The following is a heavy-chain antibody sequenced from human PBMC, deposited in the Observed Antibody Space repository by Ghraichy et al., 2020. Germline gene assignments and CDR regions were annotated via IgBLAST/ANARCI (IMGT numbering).Heavy chain of an antibody. Sequence: GGSLRLSCAASGFTFSSYAMSWVRQAPGKGLEWVSAISGSGGSTYYADSVKGRFTISRDNSKNTLYLQMNSLRAEDTAVYYCAKLPQSYYYDSSGYYSGTYFDYWGQGTLVTVSS. CDR1: GFTFSSYA. CDR2: ISGSGGST. D-gene: IGHD3-22*01. CDR3: AKLPQSYYYDSSGYYSGTYFDY. V-gene: IGHV3-23*01. J-gene: IGHJ4*02.